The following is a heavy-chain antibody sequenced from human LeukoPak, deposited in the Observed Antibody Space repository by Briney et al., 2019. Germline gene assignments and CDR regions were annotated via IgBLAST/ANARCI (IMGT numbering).Heavy chain of an antibody. D-gene: IGHD3-9*01. V-gene: IGHV1-18*01. J-gene: IGHJ6*02. CDR2: ISPYNGNT. CDR3: ARGSDYDILTGYYAPTDYYYYGMDV. Sequence: ASVKVSCKASGYTFTSYGISWVRQAPGQGLEWMGGISPYNGNTNYAQKLQGRVTMTTDTSTSTAYMELRSLRSDDTAVYYCARGSDYDILTGYYAPTDYYYYGMDVWGQGTTVTVSS. CDR1: GYTFTSYG.